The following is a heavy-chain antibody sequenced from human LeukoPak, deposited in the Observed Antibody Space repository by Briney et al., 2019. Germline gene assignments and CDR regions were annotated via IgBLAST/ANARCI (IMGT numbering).Heavy chain of an antibody. V-gene: IGHV3-23*01. CDR3: AKAGLGYYFDY. CDR2: ISGSGGST. CDR1: GLTFSSYA. J-gene: IGHJ4*02. Sequence: GGSLRLSRAASGLTFSSYAMSWVRQAPGKGLEWVSAISGSGGSTYYADSVKGRFTISRDNSKNTLYLQMNSLRAEDTAVYYCAKAGLGYYFDYWGQGTLATVSS. D-gene: IGHD3-16*01.